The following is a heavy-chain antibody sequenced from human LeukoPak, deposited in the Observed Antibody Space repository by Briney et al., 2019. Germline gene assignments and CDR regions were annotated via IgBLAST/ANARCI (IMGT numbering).Heavy chain of an antibody. V-gene: IGHV3-53*01. CDR2: IYSDNT. CDR1: GFTVSSNS. Sequence: PGGSLRLSCTVSGFTVSSNSMSWVRQAPGKGLEWVSFIYSDNTHYSDSVKGRFTISRDNSKNTLYLQMNSLRAEDTAVYYCAKDQGGYCGGDCYPGEIDYWGQGTLVTVSS. D-gene: IGHD2-21*02. CDR3: AKDQGGYCGGDCYPGEIDY. J-gene: IGHJ4*02.